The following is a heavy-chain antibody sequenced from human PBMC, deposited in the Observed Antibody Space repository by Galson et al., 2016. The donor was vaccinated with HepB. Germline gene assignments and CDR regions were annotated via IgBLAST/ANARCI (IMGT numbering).Heavy chain of an antibody. J-gene: IGHJ3*02. CDR2: IYPDDADT. Sequence: QSGAEVKKPGESLKISCEGSGYTFSTYWIAWVRQMPGKGLEWMGIIYPDDADTRYSPSFQGLVTISVDKSISTAYLQWSSLRDSDTAMYYCATRTGLLGPFYIWGQGTMATLSS. D-gene: IGHD1-26*01. CDR3: ATRTGLLGPFYI. CDR1: GYTFSTYW. V-gene: IGHV5-51*01.